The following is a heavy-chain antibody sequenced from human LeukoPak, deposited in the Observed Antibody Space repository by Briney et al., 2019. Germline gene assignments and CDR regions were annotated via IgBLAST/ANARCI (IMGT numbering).Heavy chain of an antibody. J-gene: IGHJ3*01. CDR2: IKQSGGT. CDR3: ANEWSAFDS. CDR1: GGSISSYY. D-gene: IGHD3-3*01. Sequence: SETLSLTCTVSGGSISSYYWSWIRQPPGKRLEWIGYIKQSGGTNYNPSLKSRVTISVDTSKNRFSLQLRSVTAADTAVYYCANEWSAFDSWGQGTMVTVSS. V-gene: IGHV4-59*01.